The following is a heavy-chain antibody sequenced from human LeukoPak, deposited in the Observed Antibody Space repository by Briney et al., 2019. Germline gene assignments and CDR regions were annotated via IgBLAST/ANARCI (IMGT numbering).Heavy chain of an antibody. CDR2: ISGSGGST. Sequence: GGSLRLSCAASGFTFGNYAMTWVRQAPGKGLESVSAISGSGGSTYYADSVEGRFTISRDNAKNSLYLQMNSLRAEDTALYYCAKVLDGLAVVGAFDIWGQGTMVTVSS. J-gene: IGHJ3*02. D-gene: IGHD2-15*01. CDR3: AKVLDGLAVVGAFDI. CDR1: GFTFGNYA. V-gene: IGHV3-23*01.